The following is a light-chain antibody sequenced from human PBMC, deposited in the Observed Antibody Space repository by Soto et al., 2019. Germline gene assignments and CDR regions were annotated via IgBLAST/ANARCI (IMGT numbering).Light chain of an antibody. V-gene: IGKV3-20*01. Sequence: EIVLTQSPGTLSLSPGERATLSCRASQSVVSTAVVCYQKKPGQAPRLLIYGASNRGPGIPDRFSGSGAGTDFTLTISRLDPADFAVYYCQYYGSSTGFTFGPGTKVDIK. CDR2: GAS. CDR1: QSVVSTA. J-gene: IGKJ3*01. CDR3: QYYGSSTGFT.